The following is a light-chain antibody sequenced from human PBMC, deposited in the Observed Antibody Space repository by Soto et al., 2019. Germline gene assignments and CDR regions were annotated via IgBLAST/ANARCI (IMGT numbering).Light chain of an antibody. CDR1: SSNIGSKY. V-gene: IGLV1-47*01. J-gene: IGLJ2*01. CDR2: RNN. Sequence: QSVLTQPPSAYGTPGQRVTISCSGSSSNIGSKYVYWYQQLPGTAPKLHIYRNNQRPSGVPDRFSGSKSGTSASLAISGLRSEDEADYYCAAWDVNVGGPVFGGGTKLTVL. CDR3: AAWDVNVGGPV.